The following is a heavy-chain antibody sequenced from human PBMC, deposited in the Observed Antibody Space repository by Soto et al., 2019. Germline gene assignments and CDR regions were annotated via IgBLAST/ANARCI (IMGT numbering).Heavy chain of an antibody. Sequence: EVQLLESGGGLVQPGGSLRLSCSASGFTFGNYAMRWVRQAPGKGLEWVSGITAGGGTTDYADSVKGRFTISRDNSKNTLYLQMSSLRVEDTAVYYCAKALRVYCSTWFFFASWGQGSLVTVSS. CDR2: ITAGGGTT. D-gene: IGHD2-2*01. CDR3: AKALRVYCSTWFFFAS. V-gene: IGHV3-23*01. CDR1: GFTFGNYA. J-gene: IGHJ4*02.